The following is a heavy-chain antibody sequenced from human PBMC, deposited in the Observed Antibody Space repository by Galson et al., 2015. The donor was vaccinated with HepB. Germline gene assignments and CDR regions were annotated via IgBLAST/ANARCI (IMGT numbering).Heavy chain of an antibody. D-gene: IGHD5-12*01. CDR1: GFTFSSYS. Sequence: SLRLSCAASGFTFSSYSMNWVRQAPGKGLEWVSSISSSSSYIYYADSVKGRFTISRDNAKNSLYLQMNSLRAEDTAVYYCARDSIVATITASKERAKPFDYWGQGTLVTVSS. V-gene: IGHV3-21*01. CDR2: ISSSSSYI. CDR3: ARDSIVATITASKERAKPFDY. J-gene: IGHJ4*02.